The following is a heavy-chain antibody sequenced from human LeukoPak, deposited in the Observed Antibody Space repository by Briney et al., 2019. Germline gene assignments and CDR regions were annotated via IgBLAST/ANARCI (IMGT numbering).Heavy chain of an antibody. CDR2: IIPIFGTA. V-gene: IGHV1-69*05. CDR1: GGTFSSYA. Sequence: SVKVSCKASGGTFSSYAISWVRQAPGQGLEWMRGIIPIFGTANYAQKFQGRVTMTRNTSISTAYMELSSLRSEDTAVYYCLKGGDYDYWGQGTLVTVSS. D-gene: IGHD4-17*01. CDR3: LKGGDYDY. J-gene: IGHJ4*02.